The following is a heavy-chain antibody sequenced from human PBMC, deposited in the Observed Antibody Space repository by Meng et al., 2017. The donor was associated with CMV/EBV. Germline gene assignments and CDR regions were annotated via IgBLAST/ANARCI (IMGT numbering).Heavy chain of an antibody. D-gene: IGHD2-2*01. V-gene: IGHV1-18*01. J-gene: IGHJ6*02. CDR3: AGDNSVVGIYYYYYGMDV. CDR1: GYTSTSYG. CDR2: FGAYNGNT. Sequence: ASAKVSCKASGYTSTSYGISWVRQAPGQGLEGMGWFGAYNGNTNYAQKPQGRVTMTTDTTTSTAYIELRNLRSNDTAVYYCAGDNSVVGIYYYYYGMDVWGQGTTVTVSS.